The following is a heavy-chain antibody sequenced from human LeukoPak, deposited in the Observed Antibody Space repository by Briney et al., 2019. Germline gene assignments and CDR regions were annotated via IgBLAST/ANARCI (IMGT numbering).Heavy chain of an antibody. Sequence: ASVKVSCKVSGYTLTELSMHWVRQAPGKGLEWMGGFDPEDGETIYAQRFQGRVTMTEDTSTDKDYMELSSLRSEDTAGYYCSTDSGRYGGQGTLVTVSS. J-gene: IGHJ4*02. V-gene: IGHV1-24*01. CDR2: FDPEDGET. CDR1: GYTLTELS. CDR3: STDSGRY.